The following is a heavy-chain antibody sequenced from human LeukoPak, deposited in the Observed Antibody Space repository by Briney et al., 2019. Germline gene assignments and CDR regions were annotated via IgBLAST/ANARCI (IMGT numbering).Heavy chain of an antibody. Sequence: GGSLRLSCAASGFTFSSYAMSWVRQAPGKGLEWVSAISGSGDSTYYGDSVKGRFTISRDNSKNTLYLQMNSLRADDTAMYYCAGEILRDGSYLIEDWGQGILVTVSS. CDR2: ISGSGDST. V-gene: IGHV3-23*01. D-gene: IGHD1-26*01. CDR1: GFTFSSYA. CDR3: AGEILRDGSYLIED. J-gene: IGHJ4*02.